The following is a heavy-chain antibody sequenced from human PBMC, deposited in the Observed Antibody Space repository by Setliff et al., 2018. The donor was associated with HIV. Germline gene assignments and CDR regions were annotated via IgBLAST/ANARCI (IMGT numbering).Heavy chain of an antibody. CDR1: GFTFGDYA. D-gene: IGHD6-13*01. V-gene: IGHV3-48*01. J-gene: IGHJ4*02. Sequence: GGSLRLSCTTSGFTFGDYAMSWVRQAPGKGLEWVSYISSSSSTIYYADSVKGRFTISRDNAKNSLYLQMNGLRAEDTAVYYCARSRAAGFDYWGQGTLVTVSS. CDR3: ARSRAAGFDY. CDR2: ISSSSSTI.